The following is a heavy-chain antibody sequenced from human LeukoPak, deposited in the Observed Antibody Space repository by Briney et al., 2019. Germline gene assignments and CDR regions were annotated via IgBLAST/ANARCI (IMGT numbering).Heavy chain of an antibody. CDR3: ARERADYSNFDY. D-gene: IGHD4-11*01. Sequence: SETLSLTCTVSGGSISSGGYYWSWIRQHPGKGLEWIGYIYYSGSTYYNPSLKSRVTISVDTSKNQFSLKLSSVTAADTAVYYCARERADYSNFDYWGQGTLVTVSS. J-gene: IGHJ4*02. CDR2: IYYSGST. V-gene: IGHV4-31*03. CDR1: GGSISSGGYY.